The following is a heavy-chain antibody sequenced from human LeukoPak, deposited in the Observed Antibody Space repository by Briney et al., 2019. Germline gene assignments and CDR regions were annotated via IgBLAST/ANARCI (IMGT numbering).Heavy chain of an antibody. D-gene: IGHD1-1*01. CDR2: ISTSGNTI. V-gene: IGHV3-11*01. J-gene: IGHJ4*02. Sequence: GGSLRLPCAASGFTVSSNYMSWTRQAPGKGLEWISYISTSGNTIYYADSVKGRFTISRDNAKNSLYLQMNSLRAEDTAVYYCARDSEGGTGSWGQGTLVTVSS. CDR1: GFTVSSNY. CDR3: ARDSEGGTGS.